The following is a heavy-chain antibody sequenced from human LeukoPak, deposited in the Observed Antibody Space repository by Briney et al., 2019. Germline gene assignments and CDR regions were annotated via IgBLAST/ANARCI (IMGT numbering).Heavy chain of an antibody. Sequence: SETLSLTCAVYGGSFSGYYWSWIRQPPGKGLEWIGEINHSGSTNYNPSLKSRDTISVDTSKNQFSLKLSSVTAADTAVYYCARGKRYSYGYVILDYWGQGTLVTVSS. D-gene: IGHD5-18*01. CDR1: GGSFSGYY. CDR2: INHSGST. V-gene: IGHV4-34*01. J-gene: IGHJ4*02. CDR3: ARGKRYSYGYVILDY.